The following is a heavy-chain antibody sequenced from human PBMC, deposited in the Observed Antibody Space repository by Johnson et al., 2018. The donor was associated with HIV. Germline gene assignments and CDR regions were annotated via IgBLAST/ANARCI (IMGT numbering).Heavy chain of an antibody. V-gene: IGHV3-20*04. Sequence: VQLVESGGGVARPGGSLRLSCAASGFTFDDYGMSWVRQAPGKGLEWVSGINGKGGSTGYADFLKGRFTISRENSKNTLYLQMTSLRAEDTAVYYCASCITPDAFDIWGQGTMVTVSS. J-gene: IGHJ3*02. CDR3: ASCITPDAFDI. D-gene: IGHD3-10*01. CDR1: GFTFDDYG. CDR2: INGKGGST.